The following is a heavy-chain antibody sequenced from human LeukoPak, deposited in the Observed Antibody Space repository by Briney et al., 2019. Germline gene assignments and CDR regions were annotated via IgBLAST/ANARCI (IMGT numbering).Heavy chain of an antibody. CDR1: GFTISSYW. J-gene: IGHJ4*02. V-gene: IGHV3-7*01. Sequence: HTGGSLRLSCAASGFTISSYWMSWVRQAPGKGLEWVANIKQDGSEKYYVDSVKGRFTISRDNAKNSLYLQMNSLRAEDTAVYYCARDRIYYDSTTDYRGQGTLVTVSS. CDR3: ARDRIYYDSTTDY. D-gene: IGHD3-22*01. CDR2: IKQDGSEK.